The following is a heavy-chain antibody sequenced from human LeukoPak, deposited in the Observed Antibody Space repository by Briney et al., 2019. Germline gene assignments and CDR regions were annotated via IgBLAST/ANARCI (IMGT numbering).Heavy chain of an antibody. V-gene: IGHV3-30*18. Sequence: GGSLRLSCAASGFTFSSYAMSWVRQAPGKGLEWVAVISYDGSNKYYADSVKGRFTISRDNSKNTLYLQMNSLRAEDTAVYYCAKDRLDVVVPAAPDYWGQGTLVTVSS. CDR2: ISYDGSNK. J-gene: IGHJ4*02. CDR1: GFTFSSYA. CDR3: AKDRLDVVVPAAPDY. D-gene: IGHD2-2*01.